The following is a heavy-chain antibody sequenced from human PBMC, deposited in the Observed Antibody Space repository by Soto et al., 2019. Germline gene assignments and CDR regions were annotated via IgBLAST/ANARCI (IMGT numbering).Heavy chain of an antibody. CDR2: IWYDGSEQ. CDR1: GFTCRRHG. CDR3: ARWSNHKVVDP. V-gene: IGHV3-33*03. J-gene: IGHJ5*02. D-gene: IGHD2-8*02. Sequence: QEQLVESGGGVVQPGMSLRLSCEGSGFTCRRHGMHWVRQSPGKGLEWLAVIWYDGSEQYYADSVKGRFTISRDNSKNMLYLQLNTLTVEDTAVYYCARWSNHKVVDPWGQGTMVTVS.